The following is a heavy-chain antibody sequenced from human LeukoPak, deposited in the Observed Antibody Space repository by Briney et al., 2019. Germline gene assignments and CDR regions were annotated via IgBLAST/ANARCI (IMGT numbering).Heavy chain of an antibody. J-gene: IGHJ4*02. Sequence: PGGSLRLSCAASGFTFSSYGMHWVRQAPGKGLEWVTFIRYDGTNEYYADSVKGRFTISRDNSKNTLYLQMNGLRVEDTAVYYCAKIPQVATYTVPNFDFWGQGTLVTVSS. V-gene: IGHV3-30*02. CDR2: IRYDGTNE. CDR1: GFTFSSYG. CDR3: AKIPQVATYTVPNFDF. D-gene: IGHD3-16*01.